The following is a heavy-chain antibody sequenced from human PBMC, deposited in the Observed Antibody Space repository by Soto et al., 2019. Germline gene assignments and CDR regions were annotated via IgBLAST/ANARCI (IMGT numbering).Heavy chain of an antibody. Sequence: EVQLVESGGGLVQPGRSLRLSCAATGFTFDDYAMHWVRHAPGKGLEWVSGISWNSGSIGYVDSVKGRFTISRDNAKNSLYLQMNSLRAEDTALYYCAKDMGTGIGWYGDDAFDIWGQGTMVTVSS. CDR3: AKDMGTGIGWYGDDAFDI. CDR2: ISWNSGSI. J-gene: IGHJ3*02. V-gene: IGHV3-9*01. CDR1: GFTFDDYA. D-gene: IGHD6-19*01.